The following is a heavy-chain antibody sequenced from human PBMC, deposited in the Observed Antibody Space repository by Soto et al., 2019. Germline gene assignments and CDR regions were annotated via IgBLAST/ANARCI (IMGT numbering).Heavy chain of an antibody. V-gene: IGHV3-30*18. Sequence: PGGSLRLSCAASGFTFSSYGMHWVRQAPGKGLEWVAVISYDGSNKYYADSVKGRFTISRDNSKNTLYLQMNSLRAEDTAVYYCAKDNEGIAAAGMTDFDYWGQGTLVTVSS. CDR3: AKDNEGIAAAGMTDFDY. CDR1: GFTFSSYG. J-gene: IGHJ4*02. CDR2: ISYDGSNK. D-gene: IGHD6-13*01.